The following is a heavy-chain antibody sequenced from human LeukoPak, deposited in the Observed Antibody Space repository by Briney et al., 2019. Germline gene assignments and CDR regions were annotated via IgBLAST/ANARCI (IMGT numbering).Heavy chain of an antibody. D-gene: IGHD3-10*01. CDR2: IYYSGST. V-gene: IGHV4-39*01. CDR1: GGSISSSSYY. Sequence: SETLSHTCTVSGGSISSSSYYWGWIRQPPGKGLEWIGSIYYSGSTYYNPSLKSRVTISVDTSKKQFFLKLSSVTAADTAVYYCARQALGFGEFNFDYWGQGTLVTVSS. CDR3: ARQALGFGEFNFDY. J-gene: IGHJ4*02.